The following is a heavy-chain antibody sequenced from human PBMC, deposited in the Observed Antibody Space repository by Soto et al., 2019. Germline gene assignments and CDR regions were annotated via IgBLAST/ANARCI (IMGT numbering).Heavy chain of an antibody. CDR3: ARYSYRYYGMDV. J-gene: IGHJ6*02. D-gene: IGHD5-18*01. V-gene: IGHV4-39*01. CDR2: IYYSGST. Sequence: PSETLSLTCTVSGGSISGSSYYWGWIRQPPGKGLEWIGSIYYSGSTYYNPSLKSRVTISVDTSKNQFSLKLSSVTAADTAVYYCARYSYRYYGMDVWGQGTTVTVSS. CDR1: GGSISGSSYY.